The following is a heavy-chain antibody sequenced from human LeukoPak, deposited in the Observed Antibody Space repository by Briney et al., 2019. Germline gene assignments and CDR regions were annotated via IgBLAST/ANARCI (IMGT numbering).Heavy chain of an antibody. V-gene: IGHV3-9*01. Sequence: PGRPLRLSCAASGFTFEDYAMYWVRQAPGEGLEWVSVISWNSGSLGYAASVRGRFTISRDNAKNSLYLQMNSLKTEDTAFYYCAKSRGRIAAPIDYWGQGTLVTVSS. J-gene: IGHJ4*02. D-gene: IGHD6-13*01. CDR2: ISWNSGSL. CDR1: GFTFEDYA. CDR3: AKSRGRIAAPIDY.